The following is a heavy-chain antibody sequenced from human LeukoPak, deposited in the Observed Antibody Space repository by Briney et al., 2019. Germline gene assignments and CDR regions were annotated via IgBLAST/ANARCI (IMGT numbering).Heavy chain of an antibody. CDR1: GFTFRIYA. V-gene: IGHV3-30-3*01. CDR3: ARDSYYGSGSPEAY. D-gene: IGHD3-10*01. Sequence: PGSSLRLSCAASGFTFRIYAMSWVRQAPGKGLEWVAVIWYDGSNKYYADSVKGRFTISRDNSKNTLYLQMNSLRAEDTAVYYCARDSYYGSGSPEAYWGQGTLVTVSS. J-gene: IGHJ4*02. CDR2: IWYDGSNK.